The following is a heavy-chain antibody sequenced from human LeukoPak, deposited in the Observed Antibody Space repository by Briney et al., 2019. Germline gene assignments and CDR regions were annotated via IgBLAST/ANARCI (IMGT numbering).Heavy chain of an antibody. Sequence: ASVKLSCNASGYTFTGYYMHWVRQAPGHGLKWMGWINPNSGGTNYAQKFQGWVTMTRDTSISTAYMELSRLRSDDTAVYYCARDVSGYDYFDPWGQGTLVTVSS. CDR3: ARDVSGYDYFDP. CDR2: INPNSGGT. V-gene: IGHV1-2*04. D-gene: IGHD5-12*01. J-gene: IGHJ5*02. CDR1: GYTFTGYY.